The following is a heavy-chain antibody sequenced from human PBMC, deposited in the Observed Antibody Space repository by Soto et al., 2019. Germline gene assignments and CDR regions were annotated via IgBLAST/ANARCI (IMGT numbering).Heavy chain of an antibody. D-gene: IGHD3-10*01. Sequence: PGESLKISCKGSGYSFTSFWISWVRQMPGKGLEWMGRIDPSDSYTNYSPSFQGHVTISADKPLSTAYLQWSSLKASDTAMYYCARYGSGSYYKGYYYYGMDVWGQGTTVTVSS. CDR1: GYSFTSFW. CDR3: ARYGSGSYYKGYYYYGMDV. J-gene: IGHJ6*02. CDR2: IDPSDSYT. V-gene: IGHV5-10-1*01.